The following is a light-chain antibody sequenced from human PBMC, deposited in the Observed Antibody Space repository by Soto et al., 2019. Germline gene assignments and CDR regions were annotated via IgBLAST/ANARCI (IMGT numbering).Light chain of an antibody. CDR3: CSYAGSYIYV. Sequence: QSALTQPRSVSGSPGQSVSISCTGTSSDVGGYNYVSWYQHHPGKAPTVMIYDVTKRPSGVPDRFSGSKSGNTASLTISGLQAEDEADYYCCSYAGSYIYVFGTGTKLTV. CDR2: DVT. V-gene: IGLV2-11*01. CDR1: SSDVGGYNY. J-gene: IGLJ1*01.